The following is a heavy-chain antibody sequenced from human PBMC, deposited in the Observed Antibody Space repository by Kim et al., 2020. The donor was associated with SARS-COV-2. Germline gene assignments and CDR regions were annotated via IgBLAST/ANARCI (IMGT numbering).Heavy chain of an antibody. V-gene: IGHV4-4*07. CDR3: ARGGHEYSSSSAKFDY. D-gene: IGHD6-6*01. Sequence: SLKSRVTMSVDTSKNQFSLKLSSVTAADTAVYYCARGGHEYSSSSAKFDYWGQGTLVTVSS. J-gene: IGHJ4*02.